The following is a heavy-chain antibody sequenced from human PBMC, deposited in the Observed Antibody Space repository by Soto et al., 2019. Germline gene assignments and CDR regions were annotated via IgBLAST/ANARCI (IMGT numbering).Heavy chain of an antibody. CDR2: IFSNDDK. CDR1: GFSLSNPRMG. D-gene: IGHD3-22*01. J-gene: IGHJ4*02. CDR3: ARVYDSSGYEY. V-gene: IGHV2-26*01. Sequence: QVSLKESGPVLVKPTETLTLTCTVSGFSLSNPRMGVSWIRQPPGKALEWLAHIFSNDDKSYSTSLKSRVTIPKDTSKSQGVLTMTNMDPVDTATYYCARVYDSSGYEYWGQGTLVTVSS.